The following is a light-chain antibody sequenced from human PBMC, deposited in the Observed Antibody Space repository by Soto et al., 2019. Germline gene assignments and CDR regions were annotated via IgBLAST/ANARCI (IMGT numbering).Light chain of an antibody. CDR1: QSISSW. J-gene: IGKJ1*01. CDR2: KAS. CDR3: QQYDSYWT. Sequence: DIQMTQSPSTRSASVGDRVTITCRASQSISSWLAWYQQKPGKAPKLLIYKASSLESGVPSRFSGSGSRTEFTLTVSSLQPDDFATYYCQQYDSYWTSGQGTKVDIK. V-gene: IGKV1-5*03.